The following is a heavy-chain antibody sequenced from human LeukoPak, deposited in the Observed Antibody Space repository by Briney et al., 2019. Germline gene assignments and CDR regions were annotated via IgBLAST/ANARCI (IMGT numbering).Heavy chain of an antibody. CDR3: ASRDRN. CDR1: GGSISTSAYY. CDR2: IYYSGNT. Sequence: SETLSLTCIVSGGSISTSAYYWGWIRQPPGEGLQWIGSIYYSGNTYYNSSLKSRVTISVDTSTSQFSLRLSSVTAADTAVYYCASRDRNWGQGTLVTVSS. V-gene: IGHV4-39*01. J-gene: IGHJ4*02.